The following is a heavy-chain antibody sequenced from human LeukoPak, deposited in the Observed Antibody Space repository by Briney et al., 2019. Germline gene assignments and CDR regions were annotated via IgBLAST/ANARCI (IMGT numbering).Heavy chain of an antibody. CDR2: IYYSGST. J-gene: IGHJ6*02. CDR1: GGSISSYY. V-gene: IGHV4-59*01. CDR3: ARGDWPQAYYHYGMDV. Sequence: PSETLSLTCTVSGGSISSYYWSWIAQPPGRGLEWIGYIYYSGSTNYNPSLKSRVTISVDTSKNQFSLKLSSVTAADTSVYYCARGDWPQAYYHYGMDVWGQGTTVTVSS. D-gene: IGHD3-10*01.